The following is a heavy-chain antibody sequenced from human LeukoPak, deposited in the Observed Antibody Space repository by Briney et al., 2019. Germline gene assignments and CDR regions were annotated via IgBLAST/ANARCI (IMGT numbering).Heavy chain of an antibody. CDR1: GFTVSSDY. J-gene: IGHJ4*02. CDR2: IYSGGST. D-gene: IGHD4-17*01. CDR3: ARGSTVTSLGY. V-gene: IGHV3-53*01. Sequence: GGSLRLSCAASGFTVSSDYISWVRQAPGKGLEWVSVIYSGGSTYYADSVKGRFTISRDNSKNTLYLQMNSLRAEDTAVYYCARGSTVTSLGYWGQGTLVTVSS.